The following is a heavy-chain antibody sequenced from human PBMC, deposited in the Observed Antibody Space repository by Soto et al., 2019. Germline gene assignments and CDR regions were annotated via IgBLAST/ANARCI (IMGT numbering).Heavy chain of an antibody. D-gene: IGHD4-17*01. V-gene: IGHV4-39*01. CDR3: ARHHLPDYGDYAFDI. CDR2: IYYSGST. J-gene: IGHJ3*02. CDR1: GGSISSSSYY. Sequence: SETLSLTCTVSGGSISSSSYYWGWIRQPPGKGLEWIGSIYYSGSTYYNPSLKSRVTISVDTSKNQFSLNLSSVTAADTAVYYCARHHLPDYGDYAFDIWGQGTMVTVSS.